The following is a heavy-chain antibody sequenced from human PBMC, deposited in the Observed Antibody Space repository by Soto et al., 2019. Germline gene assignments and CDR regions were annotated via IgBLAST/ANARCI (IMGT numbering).Heavy chain of an antibody. CDR2: IYYSGRT. Sequence: SETLSLTCTVSGGSISSYYWSWIRQPPGKGLEWIGYIYYSGRTNYNPSLKSRVTISVDTSKNQFSRNLSSVTAADTAVYYCARTANIVVVPAASSYYCDYWGQGTLVTVSS. CDR1: GGSISSYY. CDR3: ARTANIVVVPAASSYYCDY. V-gene: IGHV4-59*01. D-gene: IGHD2-2*01. J-gene: IGHJ4*02.